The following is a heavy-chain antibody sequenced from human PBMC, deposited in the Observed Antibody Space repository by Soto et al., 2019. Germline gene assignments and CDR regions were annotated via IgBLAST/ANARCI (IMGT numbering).Heavy chain of an antibody. J-gene: IGHJ6*02. CDR1: GYTFTSYD. D-gene: IGHD4-17*01. CDR3: AREVIYGDAYYSYGMDV. CDR2: MNPNSGNT. Sequence: EASVKVSCKASGYTFTSYDINWVRQATGQGLEWMGWMNPNSGNTGDAQKFQGRVTMTRNTSISTAYMVLSSLRSEDTAVYYCAREVIYGDAYYSYGMDVWGQGTTVTVSS. V-gene: IGHV1-8*01.